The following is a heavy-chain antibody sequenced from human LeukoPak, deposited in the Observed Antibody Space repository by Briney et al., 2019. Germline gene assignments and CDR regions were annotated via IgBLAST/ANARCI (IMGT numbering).Heavy chain of an antibody. Sequence: SVKVSCKASGGTFSSYAISWVRQAPGQGLEWMGRIIPIFGTANYAQKFQGRVTITTDESTSTAYMELSSLRSEDTAVYYCSLTRRYSHGPNIDYWGQGTLVTVSS. CDR1: GGTFSSYA. CDR2: IIPIFGTA. J-gene: IGHJ4*02. CDR3: SLTRRYSHGPNIDY. V-gene: IGHV1-69*05. D-gene: IGHD5-18*01.